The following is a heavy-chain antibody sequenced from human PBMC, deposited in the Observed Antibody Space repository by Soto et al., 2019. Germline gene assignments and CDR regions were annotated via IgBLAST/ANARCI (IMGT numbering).Heavy chain of an antibody. D-gene: IGHD2-8*01. V-gene: IGHV3-30-3*01. Sequence: GGSLRLSCAASGFTFSSYAMHWVRQAPGKGLEWVAVISYDGSNKYYADSVKGRFTISRDNSKNTLYLQMNSLRAEDTAVYYCARVSEVIVLMVYAHDAFDIWGQGTMVTVSS. J-gene: IGHJ3*02. CDR1: GFTFSSYA. CDR3: ARVSEVIVLMVYAHDAFDI. CDR2: ISYDGSNK.